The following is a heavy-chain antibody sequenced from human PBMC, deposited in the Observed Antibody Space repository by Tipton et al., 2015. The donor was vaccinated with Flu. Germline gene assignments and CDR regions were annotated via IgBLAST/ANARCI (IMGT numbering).Heavy chain of an antibody. V-gene: IGHV3-23*01. D-gene: IGHD1-7*01. J-gene: IGHJ6*03. CDR2: ISGSGGST. CDR1: GFTFSSYA. Sequence: SLRLSCAASGFTFSSYAMSWVRQAPGKGLEWVSAISGSGGSTYYADSVKGRFTISRDNSKNTLYLQMNSLRAEDTAVYYCARDRYNWNYRKYYYYMDVWGKGTTVTVSS. CDR3: ARDRYNWNYRKYYYYMDV.